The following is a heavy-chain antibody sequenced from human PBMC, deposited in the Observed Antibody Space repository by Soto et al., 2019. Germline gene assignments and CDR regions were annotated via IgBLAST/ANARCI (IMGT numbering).Heavy chain of an antibody. D-gene: IGHD3-22*01. V-gene: IGHV1-3*05. CDR2: INIGNGNT. CDR1: GYTFNSYG. Sequence: VHLQQSGAEKKEPGASVKVSCKASGYTFNSYGIHWVCQAPGQRLEWMGWINIGNGNTKYSQNFQGRVTITRDTSATTAYMDLTSLTSEDTAVYYCARDDYYDSSGYYRGLGAFDFWGQGTMVTVSS. CDR3: ARDDYYDSSGYYRGLGAFDF. J-gene: IGHJ3*01.